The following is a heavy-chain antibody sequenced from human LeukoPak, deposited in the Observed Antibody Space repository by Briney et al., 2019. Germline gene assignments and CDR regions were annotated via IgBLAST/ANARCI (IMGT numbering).Heavy chain of an antibody. CDR1: GFTFSDYY. D-gene: IGHD2-21*02. Sequence: PGGSLRLSCAASGFTFSDYYMSWIRQAPGKGLEWVSYISSSGSTIYYADSVKGRFTISRDNAKSSLYLQMNSLRAEDTAVYYCARLPLAYCGGDCYSELYYFDYWGQGTLVTVSS. CDR2: ISSSGSTI. J-gene: IGHJ4*02. CDR3: ARLPLAYCGGDCYSELYYFDY. V-gene: IGHV3-11*01.